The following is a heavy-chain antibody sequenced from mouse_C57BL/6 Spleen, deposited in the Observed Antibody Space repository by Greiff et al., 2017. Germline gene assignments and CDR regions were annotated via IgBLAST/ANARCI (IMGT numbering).Heavy chain of an antibody. CDR1: GYTFTSYW. CDR3: ARRYGSFYYAMDY. J-gene: IGHJ4*01. CDR2: IDPSDSYT. D-gene: IGHD1-1*01. V-gene: IGHV1-50*01. Sequence: VQLQQPGAELVKPGASVKLSCKASGYTFTSYWMQWVKQRPGQGLEWIGEIDPSDSYTNYNQKFKGKATLTVDTSSSTAYMQLSSLTSEDSAVYYCARRYGSFYYAMDYWGQGTSVTVSS.